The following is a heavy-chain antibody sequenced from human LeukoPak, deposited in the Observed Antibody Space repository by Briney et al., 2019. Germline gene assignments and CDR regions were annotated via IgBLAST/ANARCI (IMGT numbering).Heavy chain of an antibody. D-gene: IGHD6-19*01. CDR2: IYSGGST. Sequence: TGGSLRLSCAASGFTFSNAWMSWVRQAPGKGLEWVSVIYSGGSTYYADSVKGRFTISRDNSKNTLYLQMNSLRAEDTAVYYCGRGHLGYSSGSEKWGQGTLVTVSS. J-gene: IGHJ4*02. CDR3: GRGHLGYSSGSEK. CDR1: GFTFSNAW. V-gene: IGHV3-66*01.